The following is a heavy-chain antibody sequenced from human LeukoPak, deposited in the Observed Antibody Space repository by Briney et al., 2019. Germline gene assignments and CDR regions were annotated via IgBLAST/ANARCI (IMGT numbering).Heavy chain of an antibody. CDR2: INSDGSST. D-gene: IGHD3-22*01. Sequence: GGSLRLSCAASGFTFSSYWMHWVRQAPGKGLVWVSRINSDGSSTSYADSVKGRFTISRDNAKNTLYLQMNSLRAEDTAVYYCARDPYYYDNYDAFDIWGQGTMVTVSS. J-gene: IGHJ3*02. CDR1: GFTFSSYW. CDR3: ARDPYYYDNYDAFDI. V-gene: IGHV3-74*01.